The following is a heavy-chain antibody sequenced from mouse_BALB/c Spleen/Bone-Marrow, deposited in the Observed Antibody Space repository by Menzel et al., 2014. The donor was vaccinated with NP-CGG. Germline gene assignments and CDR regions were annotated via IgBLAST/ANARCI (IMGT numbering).Heavy chain of an antibody. CDR3: AKGTGYDLDY. Sequence: EVHLVESGPSLVKPSQTLSLTCSVTGDSITNAYWNWIRKFPGNKIDYMGYISYSGNTYYNPSLKSRISITRDTSKNQFCLQWNSVTTEDTATYCCAKGTGYDLDYWGQGATLTVSS. V-gene: IGHV3-8*02. J-gene: IGHJ2*01. CDR1: GDSITNAY. CDR2: ISYSGNT. D-gene: IGHD1-2*01.